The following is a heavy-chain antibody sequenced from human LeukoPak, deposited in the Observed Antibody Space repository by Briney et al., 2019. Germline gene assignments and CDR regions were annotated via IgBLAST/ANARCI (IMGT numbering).Heavy chain of an antibody. J-gene: IGHJ4*02. CDR2: INWNGGST. CDR1: GFTFDDYA. CDR3: AKEWGVDYGLRY. Sequence: GGSLRLSCAASGFTFDDYAMSWVRQAPGKGLEWVSGINWNGGSTGYADSVKGRFTISRDNSKNTLHLQMNSLRADDTAVYYCAKEWGVDYGLRYWGQGTLVTVSS. D-gene: IGHD4-17*01. V-gene: IGHV3-20*04.